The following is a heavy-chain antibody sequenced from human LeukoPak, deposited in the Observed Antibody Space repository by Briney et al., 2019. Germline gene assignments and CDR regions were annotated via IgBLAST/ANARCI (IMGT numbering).Heavy chain of an antibody. D-gene: IGHD5-24*01. V-gene: IGHV3-23*01. CDR1: GFTFSSYA. CDR3: ATTCRDGYNCDY. J-gene: IGHJ4*02. CDR2: ISGSGGST. Sequence: QTGGSLRLSCAASGFTFSSYAMSWVRQAPGKGLEWASAISGSGGSTYYADSVKGRFTISRDNSKNTLYLQMNSLRAEDTAVYYCATTCRDGYNCDYWGQGTLVTVSS.